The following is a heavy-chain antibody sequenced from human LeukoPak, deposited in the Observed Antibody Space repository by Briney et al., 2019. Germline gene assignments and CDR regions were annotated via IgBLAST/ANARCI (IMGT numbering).Heavy chain of an antibody. CDR3: AREVATIGRGRTDWFDP. CDR1: GFTFSSYW. CDR2: IKQDGSEK. D-gene: IGHD5-12*01. Sequence: HPGGSLRLSCAASGFTFSSYWMSWVRQAPGKGLEWVANIKQDGSEKYYVDSVKGRFTISRDNAKNSLYLQMNSLRAEDTAVYYCAREVATIGRGRTDWFDPWGQGTLVTVSS. J-gene: IGHJ5*02. V-gene: IGHV3-7*01.